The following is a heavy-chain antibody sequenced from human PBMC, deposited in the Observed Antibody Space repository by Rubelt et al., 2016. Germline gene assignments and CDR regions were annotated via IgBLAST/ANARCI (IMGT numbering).Heavy chain of an antibody. J-gene: IGHJ3*02. CDR2: IYYSDYT. CDR3: ARHVVATDAPVGAFDI. V-gene: IGHV4-39*01. CDR1: GGSISSSSYY. Sequence: QLQLQESGPGLVKPSETLSLTCTVSGGSISSSSYYWGWIRQPPGKGLEWIGTIYYSDYTYYNPSLKVRVTIFVDTSKNQFSLKLSSVTAADTAVYYCARHVVATDAPVGAFDIWGQGTMVTVSS. D-gene: IGHD2-15*01.